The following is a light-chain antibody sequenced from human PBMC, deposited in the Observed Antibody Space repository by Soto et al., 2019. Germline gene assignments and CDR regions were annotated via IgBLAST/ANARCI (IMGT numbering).Light chain of an antibody. CDR2: TSS. J-gene: IGKJ1*01. CDR1: QSIGRN. Sequence: DIQMTQSPASLSASVGDRVTISCRASQSIGRNLNWYQQKPGKAPKLLIFTSSSLQSGVPSRFSGSGSGTDFIFTISNLQPEDFATSFCQQSYSTPPTFGQGTKVEIK. CDR3: QQSYSTPPT. V-gene: IGKV1-39*01.